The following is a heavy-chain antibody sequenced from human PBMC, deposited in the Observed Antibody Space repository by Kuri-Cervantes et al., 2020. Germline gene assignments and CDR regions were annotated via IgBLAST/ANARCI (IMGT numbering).Heavy chain of an antibody. CDR1: GYTFTGYY. Sequence: ASVKVSCKASGYTFTGYYMHWVRQAPGQGLEWMGWISTYNGDTNYAQKLQGRVTRTTDTSTSTAYMELRSLRSDDTAVYYCARARGYKIEFDHWGQGTLVTVSS. CDR3: ARARGYKIEFDH. V-gene: IGHV1-18*04. CDR2: ISTYNGDT. J-gene: IGHJ4*02. D-gene: IGHD5-18*01.